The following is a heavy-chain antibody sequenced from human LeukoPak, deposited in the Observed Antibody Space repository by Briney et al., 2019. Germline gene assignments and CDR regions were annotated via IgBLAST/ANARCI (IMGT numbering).Heavy chain of an antibody. V-gene: IGHV1-46*01. CDR2: INPSGGST. CDR3: ARDIGYDFWSGYYFDY. J-gene: IGHJ4*02. D-gene: IGHD3-3*01. CDR1: GYTFTSYY. Sequence: GASVKVSCKASGYTFTSYYMHWVRQAPGQGLEWMGIINPSGGSTSYAQKFQGRVTMTRDTSTSTVYMELSSLRSEDTAVYYCARDIGYDFWSGYYFDYWGQGTLVTVSS.